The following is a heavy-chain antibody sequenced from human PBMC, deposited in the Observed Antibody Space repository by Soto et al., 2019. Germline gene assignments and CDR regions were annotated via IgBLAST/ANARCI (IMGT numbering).Heavy chain of an antibody. J-gene: IGHJ4*02. CDR1: GGSISSSSYY. D-gene: IGHD3-10*01. Sequence: PSETLSLTCTVSGGSISSSSYYWGWIRQPPGKGLEWIGSIYYSGSTYYNPSLKSRVTISVGTSKNQFSLKLSSVTAADTAVYYCARTLWFGESHFDYWGQGTLVTVSS. V-gene: IGHV4-39*01. CDR2: IYYSGST. CDR3: ARTLWFGESHFDY.